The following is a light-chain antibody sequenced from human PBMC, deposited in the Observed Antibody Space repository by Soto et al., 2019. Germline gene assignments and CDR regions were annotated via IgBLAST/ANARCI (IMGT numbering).Light chain of an antibody. CDR2: EIN. J-gene: IGLJ1*01. CDR3: SSFAGSNNFPDV. Sequence: ALTQPPSASGSPGQSVTISCTGTSSDVGAYDSVSWYQQHPGKAPKLMIYEINKRPSGGPDRFSGSKSGNTASLTVSGLQAEDEADYYCSSFAGSNNFPDVFGTGTKLTVL. V-gene: IGLV2-8*01. CDR1: SSDVGAYDS.